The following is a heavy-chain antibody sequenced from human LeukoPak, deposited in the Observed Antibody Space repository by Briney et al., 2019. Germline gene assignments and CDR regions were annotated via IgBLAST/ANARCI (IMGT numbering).Heavy chain of an antibody. Sequence: SETLSLTCTVSGGSISSSSYYWGWIRHPPGKGRGWIGSIYYSGSTYYNPSLNSRVTISVDTSNNQFSLKLSSVTAAYAAVYYFARLVRATDVFDIWGEGTRVTVSS. CDR2: IYYSGST. J-gene: IGHJ3*02. V-gene: IGHV4-39*01. CDR3: ARLVRATDVFDI. CDR1: GGSISSSSYY.